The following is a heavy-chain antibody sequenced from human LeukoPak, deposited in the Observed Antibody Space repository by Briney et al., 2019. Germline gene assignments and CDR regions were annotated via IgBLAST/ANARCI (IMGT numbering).Heavy chain of an antibody. Sequence: SETLSLTCAVYGGSFSDYYWSWIRQPPGKGLEWIGEINHSGSTNYNPSLKSRVTISVDTSKNQFSLKLSSVTAADTAVYYCARRYNWSPNWFDPWGQGTLVTVSS. CDR2: INHSGST. CDR1: GGSFSDYY. J-gene: IGHJ5*02. D-gene: IGHD1-20*01. V-gene: IGHV4-34*01. CDR3: ARRYNWSPNWFDP.